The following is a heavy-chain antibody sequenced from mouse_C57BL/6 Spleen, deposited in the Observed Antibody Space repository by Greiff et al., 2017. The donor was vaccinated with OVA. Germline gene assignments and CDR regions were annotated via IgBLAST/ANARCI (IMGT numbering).Heavy chain of an antibody. J-gene: IGHJ2*01. V-gene: IGHV10-1*01. CDR3: VRHGYFDY. Sequence: EVKLMESGGGLVQPKGSLKLSCAASGFSFNTYAMNWVRQATGKGLEWVARIRSKSNNYATYYADSVKDRFTISRDDSESMLYLQMNNLKTEDTAMYYCVRHGYFDYWGQGTTLTVSS. CDR2: IRSKSNNYAT. CDR1: GFSFNTYA.